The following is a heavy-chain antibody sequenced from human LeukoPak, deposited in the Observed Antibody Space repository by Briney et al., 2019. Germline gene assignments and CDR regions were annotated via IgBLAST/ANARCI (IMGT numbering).Heavy chain of an antibody. CDR1: GYTFTGYY. CDR3: ARSIAVTGRGTSWWFDP. J-gene: IGHJ5*02. V-gene: IGHV1-2*04. Sequence: ASVRVSCKASGYTFTGYYMHWARQAPGQGFEWMGWINLNTGYTNYAQNFQGWVTMTRDTSISTAYMELSRLRSDDTAVYYCARSIAVTGRGTSWWFDPWGQGTLVTVSS. D-gene: IGHD6-19*01. CDR2: INLNTGYT.